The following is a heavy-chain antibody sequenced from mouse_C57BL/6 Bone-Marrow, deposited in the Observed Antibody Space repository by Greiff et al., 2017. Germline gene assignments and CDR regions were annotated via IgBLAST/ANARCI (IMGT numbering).Heavy chain of an antibody. D-gene: IGHD2-3*01. CDR3: ARWSSIFYYFDY. V-gene: IGHV1-47*01. J-gene: IGHJ2*01. CDR1: GYTFTTYS. CDR2: FHPYNGDT. Sequence: QVQLQQSGAELVKPGASVKMSCKASGYTFTTYSIEWMKQNHGQSLEWIGNFHPYNGDTKYHPKFKGKATLTVEKSSNTVYLQLSRLTSDDSAVYYCARWSSIFYYFDYWGQGTTLTVSA.